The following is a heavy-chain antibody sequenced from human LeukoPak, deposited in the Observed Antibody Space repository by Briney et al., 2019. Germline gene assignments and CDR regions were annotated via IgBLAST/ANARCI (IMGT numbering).Heavy chain of an antibody. Sequence: GASVKVSCKASGYTFTGYYVHWVRQAPGQGLEWMGWINPNSGGTNHAPKFQGRVTMTRDTSIYTAYMELSKLRSDDTAVYYCARALRSGSYREFDYWGQGALVTVSS. V-gene: IGHV1-2*02. CDR3: ARALRSGSYREFDY. CDR2: INPNSGGT. CDR1: GYTFTGYY. J-gene: IGHJ4*02. D-gene: IGHD1-26*01.